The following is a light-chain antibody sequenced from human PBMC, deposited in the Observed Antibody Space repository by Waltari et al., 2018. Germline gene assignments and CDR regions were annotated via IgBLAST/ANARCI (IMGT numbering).Light chain of an antibody. J-gene: IGKJ1*01. V-gene: IGKV3-20*01. CDR2: GAS. Sequence: DIVLTQSPGTLSLSPGARATLSCRASQSVGRSLAWYQQKPGQAPRLLIYGASNRAPGIPDRFSGSGSGTDFSLTISRLEPEDFGLYSCQHYVRLPATFGQGTKVEIK. CDR3: QHYVRLPAT. CDR1: QSVGRS.